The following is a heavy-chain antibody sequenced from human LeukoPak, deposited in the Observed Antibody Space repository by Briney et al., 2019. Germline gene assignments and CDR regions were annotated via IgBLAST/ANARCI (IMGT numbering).Heavy chain of an antibody. J-gene: IGHJ4*02. CDR3: ARDASPLTVTPGDVDY. CDR2: IGTTSSYI. Sequence: GGSLRLSCAASGFTFSSYGINWVRQAPGKGLKWVSFIGTTSSYIYYADSVKGRFTISRDNATNSVYLQMSSLRAEDTAVYYCARDASPLTVTPGDVDYWGQGTLVTVSS. CDR1: GFTFSSYG. V-gene: IGHV3-21*01. D-gene: IGHD4-17*01.